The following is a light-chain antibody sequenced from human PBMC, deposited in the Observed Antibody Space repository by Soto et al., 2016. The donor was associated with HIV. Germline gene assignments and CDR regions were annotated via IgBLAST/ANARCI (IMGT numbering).Light chain of an antibody. J-gene: IGKJ1*01. Sequence: DIQMTQSPSTLSASIGDRVTMTCRASQAISNWLAWYQQKPGKAPTLLISRASHLQSGVPSRFSGSGSGTEFTLTISSLQPEDFAIYYCQHLNSFLPWTFGQGTKVE. V-gene: IGKV1-5*03. CDR3: QHLNSFLPWT. CDR2: RAS. CDR1: QAISNW.